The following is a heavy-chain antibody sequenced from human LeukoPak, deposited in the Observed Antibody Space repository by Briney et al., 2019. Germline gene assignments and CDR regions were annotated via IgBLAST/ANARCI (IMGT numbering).Heavy chain of an antibody. J-gene: IGHJ5*02. V-gene: IGHV3-23*01. D-gene: IGHD2-2*02. CDR2: ISGSGGST. CDR1: GFTFSSYA. Sequence: GGSLRLSCAASGFTFSSYAMSWVRQAPGKGLEWVSTISGSGGSTYYADSVKGRFTISRDNSKNTLYLQMNSLRAEDTAVYYCAKVPAAIRVYNWFDPWGQGTLVTVSS. CDR3: AKVPAAIRVYNWFDP.